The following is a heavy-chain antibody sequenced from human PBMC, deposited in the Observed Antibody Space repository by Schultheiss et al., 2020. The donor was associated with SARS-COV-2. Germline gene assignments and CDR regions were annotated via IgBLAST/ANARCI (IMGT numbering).Heavy chain of an antibody. CDR1: GFTFSSYE. CDR2: ISSSGSTI. V-gene: IGHV3-48*03. CDR3: AKEGTRLGLYGMDV. D-gene: IGHD3/OR15-3a*01. Sequence: GGSLRLSCAASGFTFSSYEMNWVRQAPGKGLEWVSYISSSGSTIYYADSVKGRFTISRDNSKNTLYLQMNSLRAEDTAVYYCAKEGTRLGLYGMDVWGQGTTVTVSS. J-gene: IGHJ6*02.